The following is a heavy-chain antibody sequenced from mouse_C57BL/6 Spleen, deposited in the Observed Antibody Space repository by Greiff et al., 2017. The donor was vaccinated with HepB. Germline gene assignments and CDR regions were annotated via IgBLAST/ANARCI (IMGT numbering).Heavy chain of an antibody. CDR1: GYTFTSYW. CDR3: AKTGSVRYFDV. CDR2: IDPSDSET. Sequence: QVQLQQPGAELVRPGSSVKLSCKASGYTFTSYWMHWVKQRPIQGLEWIGNIDPSDSETHYNQKFKDKATLTVEKSSSTAYMQLSSLTSEDSAVYYCAKTGSVRYFDVWGTGTTVTVSS. D-gene: IGHD3-1*01. J-gene: IGHJ1*03. V-gene: IGHV1-52*01.